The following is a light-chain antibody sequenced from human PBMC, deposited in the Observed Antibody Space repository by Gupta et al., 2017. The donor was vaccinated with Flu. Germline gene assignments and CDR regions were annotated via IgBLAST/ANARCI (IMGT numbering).Light chain of an antibody. CDR3: QQYYDNPQT. CDR2: WAS. CDR1: QNVVYKSNNKTY. Sequence: IVVTQSPASPAVSLGESPTISCKSSQNVVYKSNNKTYLAWSQQKPGQPPRLLIAWASCRASGVPDRFSGSGSGTDFTLTISSLQAEYVAVYYFQQYYDNPQTFGQGTKLE. J-gene: IGKJ2*01. V-gene: IGKV4-1*01.